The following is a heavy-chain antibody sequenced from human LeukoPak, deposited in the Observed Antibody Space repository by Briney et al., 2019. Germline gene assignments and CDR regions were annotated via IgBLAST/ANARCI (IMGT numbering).Heavy chain of an antibody. Sequence: SETLSLTCAVYGGSFSGYYWSWIRQPPGKGLEWIGEINHSGSTNYNPSLKSRVTISVDTAKNQFPLKLSSVTAADTAVYYCARIGRGSGSKRPYWGQGTLVTVSS. CDR2: INHSGST. V-gene: IGHV4-34*01. CDR1: GGSFSGYY. D-gene: IGHD2-15*01. CDR3: ARIGRGSGSKRPY. J-gene: IGHJ4*02.